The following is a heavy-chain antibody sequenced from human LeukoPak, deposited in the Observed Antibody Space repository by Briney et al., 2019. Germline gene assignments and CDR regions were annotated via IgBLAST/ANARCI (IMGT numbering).Heavy chain of an antibody. D-gene: IGHD3-22*01. CDR2: INHSGST. CDR1: GYSISSGYY. V-gene: IGHV4-38-2*02. J-gene: IGHJ6*03. CDR3: ARRMYYYDSSGFRGYYYYYMDV. Sequence: SETLSLTCTVSGYSISSGYYWGWIRQPPGKGLEWIGEINHSGSTNYNPSLKSRVTISVDTSKNQFSLKLSSVTAADTAVYYCARRMYYYDSSGFRGYYYYYMDVWGKGTTVTISS.